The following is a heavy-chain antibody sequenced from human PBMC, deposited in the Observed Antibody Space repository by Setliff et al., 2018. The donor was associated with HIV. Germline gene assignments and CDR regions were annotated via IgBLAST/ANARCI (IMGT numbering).Heavy chain of an antibody. CDR3: ARGGDSGSYSYYYGMDV. Sequence: ASVKVSCKASGYTATSYYMHWVRQAPGQGLEWMGIINPNNNSTAYPQKFQGRVTMTWDTSTTTVYMELRSLRSEDTAVYYCARGGDSGSYSYYYGMDVWGQGTTVTV. CDR1: GYTATSYY. D-gene: IGHD3-16*01. CDR2: INPNNNST. V-gene: IGHV1-46*01. J-gene: IGHJ6*02.